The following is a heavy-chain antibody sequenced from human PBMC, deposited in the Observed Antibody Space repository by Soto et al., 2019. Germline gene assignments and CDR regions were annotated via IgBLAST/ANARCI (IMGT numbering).Heavy chain of an antibody. CDR1: GGSIRTYY. CDR3: SRIRGLGEVLPGFDL. D-gene: IGHD3-16*01. CDR2: ISYSGTT. Sequence: SENPSSNYTVSGGSIRTYYWPYLRKKPGKGLEWIGYISYSGTTNYHPSLKSRVTISVDTSANQFSLRVRSVTAADTAVYYCSRIRGLGEVLPGFDLWVQRPRVLGSS. V-gene: IGHV4-59*01. J-gene: IGHJ4*02.